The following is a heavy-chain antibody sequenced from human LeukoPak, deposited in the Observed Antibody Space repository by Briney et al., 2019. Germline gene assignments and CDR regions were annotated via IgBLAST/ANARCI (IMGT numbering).Heavy chain of an antibody. V-gene: IGHV6-1*01. D-gene: IGHD2-2*01. CDR2: TYYRSTWYN. CDR1: GDSFSSNSVT. J-gene: IGHJ5*02. Sequence: SQTLSLTCAISGDSFSSNSVTWNWIRQSPSRGLEWLGRTYYRSTWYNDYAVSVRGRITVNPDTSKNQFSLHLNSVTPEDTAVYYCARRLTQYDCFDPRGQGILVTVSS. CDR3: ARRLTQYDCFDP.